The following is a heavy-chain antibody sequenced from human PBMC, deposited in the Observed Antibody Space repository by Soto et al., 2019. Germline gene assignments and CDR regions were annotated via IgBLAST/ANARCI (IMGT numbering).Heavy chain of an antibody. CDR1: GGSFSGYY. J-gene: IGHJ6*02. Sequence: SETLSLTCAVYGGSFSGYYWSWIRQPPGKGLEWIGEINHSGSTNYNPSLKSRVTISVDTSKNQFSLKLSSVTAADTAVYYCARVVVVPAAQGYGMDVWGQGTTVTVSS. CDR2: INHSGST. V-gene: IGHV4-34*01. CDR3: ARVVVVPAAQGYGMDV. D-gene: IGHD2-2*01.